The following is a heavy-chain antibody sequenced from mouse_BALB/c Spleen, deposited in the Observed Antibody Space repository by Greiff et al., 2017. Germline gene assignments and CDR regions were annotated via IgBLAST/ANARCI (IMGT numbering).Heavy chain of an antibody. Sequence: QVQLQQSGAELMKPGASVKISCKATGYTFSSYWIEWVKQRPGHGLEWIGEILPGSGSTNYNEKFKGKATFTADTSSNTAYMQLSSLTSEDSAVYYCARELGRGGKNGYFDVWGAGTTVTVSS. CDR3: ARELGRGGKNGYFDV. J-gene: IGHJ1*01. CDR1: GYTFSSYW. CDR2: ILPGSGST. D-gene: IGHD4-1*01. V-gene: IGHV1-9*01.